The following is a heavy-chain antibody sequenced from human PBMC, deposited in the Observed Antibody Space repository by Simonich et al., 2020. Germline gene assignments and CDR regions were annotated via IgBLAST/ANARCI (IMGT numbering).Heavy chain of an antibody. CDR2: ISAYKGNT. CDR3: ARASRGTWWYYYFDY. J-gene: IGHJ4*02. D-gene: IGHD2-15*01. Sequence: QVQLVQSGAEVKKPGASVKVSCKASGYTFTSYGISWVRQAPGQGLEWMGWISAYKGNTTNAQTLQGRVTMTTDTSTSTAYMELRSLRSDDTAVYYCARASRGTWWYYYFDYWGQGTLVTVSS. V-gene: IGHV1-18*01. CDR1: GYTFTSYG.